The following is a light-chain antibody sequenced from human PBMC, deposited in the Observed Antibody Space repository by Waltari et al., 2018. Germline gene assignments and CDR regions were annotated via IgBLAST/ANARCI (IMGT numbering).Light chain of an antibody. V-gene: IGKV3-15*01. CDR1: QSVRSN. J-gene: IGKJ2*01. Sequence: ETLMTQSPATLSVSTGERATLSCRASQSVRSNLAWYQQRPGQAPRLLIYGASTRATDIPARFSGSGSGTEFTLTISSLQSEDFAVYYCQQYNDWHTFGQGTKLEIK. CDR3: QQYNDWHT. CDR2: GAS.